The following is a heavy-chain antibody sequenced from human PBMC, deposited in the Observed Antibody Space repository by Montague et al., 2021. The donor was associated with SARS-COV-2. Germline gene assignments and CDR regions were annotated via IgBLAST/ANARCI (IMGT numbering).Heavy chain of an antibody. CDR1: GGSISGYW. Sequence: SETLSLTCSVSGGSISGYWWGWVRQPPGKGLEWIANILYTGTTYYKPSLRSRVTISVDTSKNQFYLELTSVTAADTAVYYCAKDRSPDFGEHGLDVWGQGTTVTVSS. CDR2: ILYTGTT. V-gene: IGHV4-59*01. CDR3: AKDRSPDFGEHGLDV. J-gene: IGHJ6*02. D-gene: IGHD3-10*01.